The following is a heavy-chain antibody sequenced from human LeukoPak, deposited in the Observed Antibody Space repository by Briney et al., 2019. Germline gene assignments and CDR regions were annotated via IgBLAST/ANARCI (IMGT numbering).Heavy chain of an antibody. V-gene: IGHV5-51*01. Sequence: GESLKISGKGFGYSSISCWCGGWRRLPGRGLGGMGIFYPGGSDTTYSPSFQGQVTISADTSISTSYLQWSSLKAPATAMYYCASGRGGGYDCLGYWGQGPLVTVS. D-gene: IGHD5-12*01. J-gene: IGHJ4*02. CDR3: ASGRGGGYDCLGY. CDR1: GYSSISCW. CDR2: FYPGGSDT.